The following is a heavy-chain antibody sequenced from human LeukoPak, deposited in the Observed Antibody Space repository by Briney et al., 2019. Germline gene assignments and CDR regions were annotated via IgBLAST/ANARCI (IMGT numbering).Heavy chain of an antibody. V-gene: IGHV3-23*01. D-gene: IGHD6-13*01. CDR1: GFTFSSYA. J-gene: IGHJ4*02. CDR2: ISGSGGST. CDR3: AKDRSSWIYYFDY. Sequence: PGGSLRLSCAASGFTFSSYAMSWVRQAPGKGLEWVSAISGSGGSTCYADSVKGRFTISRDNSKNTLYLQMNSLRAEDTAVYYCAKDRSSWIYYFDYWGQGTLVTVSS.